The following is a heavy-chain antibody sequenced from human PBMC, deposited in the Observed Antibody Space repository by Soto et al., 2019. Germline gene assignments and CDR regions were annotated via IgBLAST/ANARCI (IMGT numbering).Heavy chain of an antibody. Sequence: AVGSLRLSCAASGGTCIDHYMDWVRQATGKGLEWVGRIRNKANSYTTEYAASVKGRFTISRDDSRNSLYLQMNSLKTEDTAMYYCTRAGILTTPYYFDYWGQGTLVTVSS. CDR1: GGTCIDHY. CDR2: IRNKANSYTT. CDR3: TRAGILTTPYYFDY. V-gene: IGHV3-72*01. J-gene: IGHJ4*02. D-gene: IGHD2-21*01.